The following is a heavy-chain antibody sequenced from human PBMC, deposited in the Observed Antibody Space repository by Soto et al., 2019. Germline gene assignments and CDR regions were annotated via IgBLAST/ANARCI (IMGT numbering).Heavy chain of an antibody. CDR1: GFTFSSYS. CDR2: ISSSSSYI. CDR3: ARVLSIVATIRGSWFDP. J-gene: IGHJ5*02. Sequence: GGLRLSCAASGFTFSSYSMNWVRQAPGKGLEWVSSISSSSSYIYYADSVKGRFTISRDNAKNSLYLQMNSLRAEDTAVYYCARVLSIVATIRGSWFDPWGKGTLVTVSS. V-gene: IGHV3-21*01. D-gene: IGHD5-12*01.